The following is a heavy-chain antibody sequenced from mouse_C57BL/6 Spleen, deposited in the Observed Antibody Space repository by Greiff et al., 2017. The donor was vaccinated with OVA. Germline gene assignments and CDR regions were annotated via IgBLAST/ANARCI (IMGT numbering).Heavy chain of an antibody. CDR1: GYAFSSSW. J-gene: IGHJ2*01. CDR3: ARTAYYSNYDYFDY. V-gene: IGHV1-82*01. D-gene: IGHD2-5*01. CDR2: IYPGDGDT. Sequence: QVQLQQSGPELVKPGASVKISCKASGYAFSSSWMNWVKQRTGKGLEWIGRIYPGDGDTNYNGKFKGKATLTADKSSSTAYMQLSSLTSEDSAVYFCARTAYYSNYDYFDYWGQGTTLTVSS.